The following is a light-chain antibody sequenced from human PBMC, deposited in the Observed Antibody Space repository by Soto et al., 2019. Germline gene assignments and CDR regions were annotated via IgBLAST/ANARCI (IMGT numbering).Light chain of an antibody. V-gene: IGKV1-5*03. Sequence: DIQMTQSPSTLSGSVGDRVTITCRASQTISSWLAWYQQKPGKAPKLLIYKASTLKSGVPSRFSGSGSGTAFTLTIGSLQTDDFATDYCQHYNSYSEAFGQGTKVDLK. CDR2: KAS. CDR3: QHYNSYSEA. CDR1: QTISSW. J-gene: IGKJ1*01.